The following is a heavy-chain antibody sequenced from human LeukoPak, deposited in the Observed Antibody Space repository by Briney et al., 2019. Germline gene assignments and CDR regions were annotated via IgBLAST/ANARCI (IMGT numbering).Heavy chain of an antibody. CDR3: ARHLSIAVAGTNFDY. CDR2: IYPGDSDT. CDR1: GYSFTSYW. D-gene: IGHD6-13*01. Sequence: GESLKISCKGSGYSFTSYWIGWVRQMPGKGLGWMGIIYPGDSDTRYSPSFQGQVTISADKSISTAYLQWSSLKASDTAMYYCARHLSIAVAGTNFDYWGQGTLVTVSS. V-gene: IGHV5-51*01. J-gene: IGHJ4*02.